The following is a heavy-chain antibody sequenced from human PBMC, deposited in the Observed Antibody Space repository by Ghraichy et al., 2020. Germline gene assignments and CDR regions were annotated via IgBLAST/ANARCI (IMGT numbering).Heavy chain of an antibody. D-gene: IGHD6-19*01. CDR2: INPSGGST. CDR3: ARESVAGIRAENWFDP. V-gene: IGHV1-46*01. J-gene: IGHJ5*02. Sequence: ASVKVSCKASGYTFTSYYMHWVRQAPGQGLEWMGIINPSGGSTSYAQKFQGRVTMTRDTSTSTVYMELSSLRSEDTAVYYCARESVAGIRAENWFDPWGQGTLVTVSS. CDR1: GYTFTSYY.